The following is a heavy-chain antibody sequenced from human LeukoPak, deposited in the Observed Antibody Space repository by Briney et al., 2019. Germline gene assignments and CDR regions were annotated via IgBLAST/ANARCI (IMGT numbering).Heavy chain of an antibody. D-gene: IGHD3-10*01. V-gene: IGHV4-4*07. CDR2: IYNSGST. J-gene: IGHJ4*02. CDR3: ARAIWYGSGTTAFDY. CDR1: GGSISSYY. Sequence: SETLSLTCTVSGGSISSYYWSWIRQPAGKGLEWIGRIYNSGSTNYNTNYNPSLTSRVTMSVDTSKNQFSLKLNSVSAADTAVYFCARAIWYGSGTTAFDYWGQGTLVTVSS.